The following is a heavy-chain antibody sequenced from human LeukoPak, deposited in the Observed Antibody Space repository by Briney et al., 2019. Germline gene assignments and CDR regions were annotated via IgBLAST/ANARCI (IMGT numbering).Heavy chain of an antibody. D-gene: IGHD1-1*01. J-gene: IGHJ3*02. CDR3: VREEYNWNDQDAFDI. CDR2: INDDGSGT. V-gene: IGHV3-74*01. Sequence: GGSLRLSCAASGFTFKNYWMHWVRQAPGKGPVWVSRINDDGSGTSYADSVKGRFAISRDDAKSTLYLQMNSLRAEDTAVYYCVREEYNWNDQDAFDIWGQGTMVTVSS. CDR1: GFTFKNYW.